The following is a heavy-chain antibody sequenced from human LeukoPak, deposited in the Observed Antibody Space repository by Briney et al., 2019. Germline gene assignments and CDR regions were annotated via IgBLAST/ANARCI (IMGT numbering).Heavy chain of an antibody. D-gene: IGHD2-21*01. Sequence: GGSLRLSCAASGFTVSSNYMNWVRQAPGKGLEWVSVIYRGGSTYYADSVKGRFTISRDNSKNTLYFQMNSLRAEDTAVYYCARDQGYSRAFDIWGQGTMVTVSS. CDR3: ARDQGYSRAFDI. CDR1: GFTVSSNY. J-gene: IGHJ3*02. CDR2: IYRGGST. V-gene: IGHV3-66*01.